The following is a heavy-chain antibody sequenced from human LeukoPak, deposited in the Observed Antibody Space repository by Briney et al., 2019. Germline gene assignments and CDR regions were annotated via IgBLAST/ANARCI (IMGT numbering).Heavy chain of an antibody. J-gene: IGHJ4*02. CDR3: ARGYSGSYGRFDY. Sequence: PGRSLRLSCAASGFTFSSYAMHWVRQAPGKGLEWVAVISYDGSNKYYADSVKGRFTISRDNSKNTLYLQMNSLRAEDTAVYYCARGYSGSYGRFDYWGQGTLVTVSS. D-gene: IGHD1-26*01. V-gene: IGHV3-30-3*01. CDR1: GFTFSSYA. CDR2: ISYDGSNK.